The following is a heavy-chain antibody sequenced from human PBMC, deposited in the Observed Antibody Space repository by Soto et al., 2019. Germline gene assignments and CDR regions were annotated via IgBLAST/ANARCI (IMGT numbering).Heavy chain of an antibody. D-gene: IGHD3-10*01. Sequence: QVQLQESGPGLVKPSGTLSLTCAVSGGSISSSNWWSWVRQPPGKGLEWIGEIYHSGSTNYNPSLKSRVTLSVDKSKNQFSLKLSSVTAAATAVYYCARDYMVRGVMRWFDPWGQGTLVTVSS. CDR3: ARDYMVRGVMRWFDP. CDR2: IYHSGST. CDR1: GGSISSSNW. J-gene: IGHJ5*02. V-gene: IGHV4-4*02.